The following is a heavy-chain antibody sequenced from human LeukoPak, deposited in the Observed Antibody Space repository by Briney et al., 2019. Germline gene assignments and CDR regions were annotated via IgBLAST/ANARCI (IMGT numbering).Heavy chain of an antibody. Sequence: GGSLRLSCAASGFTFSSYWMSWVRQAPGKGLEWVANIKQDGSEKYNVDSVKGRFTISRDNSKNTLYLQMNSLRAEDTAVYYCAKGRGNGDYADAFDIWGQGTMVTVSS. CDR1: GFTFSSYW. CDR2: IKQDGSEK. D-gene: IGHD4-17*01. V-gene: IGHV3-7*01. CDR3: AKGRGNGDYADAFDI. J-gene: IGHJ3*02.